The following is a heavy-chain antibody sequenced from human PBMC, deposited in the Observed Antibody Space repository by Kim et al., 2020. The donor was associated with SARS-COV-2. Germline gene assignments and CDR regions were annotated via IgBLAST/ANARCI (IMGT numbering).Heavy chain of an antibody. CDR1: GGSFSGYY. D-gene: IGHD2-15*01. CDR2: INQSGST. V-gene: IGHV4-34*01. J-gene: IGHJ5*02. Sequence: SETLSLTCGVYGGSFSGYYWTWIRQPPGKGLEWIGEINQSGSTNYNPSLKSRVTISVDTSKNQFSLKLRSVTAADTAVYYCARAVYCSGGRCYSWFDPWGQGTLVIVSS. CDR3: ARAVYCSGGRCYSWFDP.